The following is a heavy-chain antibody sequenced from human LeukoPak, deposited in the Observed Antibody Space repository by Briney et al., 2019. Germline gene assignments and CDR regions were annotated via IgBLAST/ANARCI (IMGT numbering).Heavy chain of an antibody. J-gene: IGHJ6*03. CDR2: IYTSGST. V-gene: IGHV4-4*07. Sequence: SETLSLTCTVSGGSISSYYWSWIRQPAGKGLEWIGGIYTSGSTNYNPSLKSRVTMSVDTSKNQFSLKLSSVTAADTAVYYCAREDYYLAEYYYYYMDVWGKGTTVTVSS. CDR3: AREDYYLAEYYYYYMDV. CDR1: GGSISSYY. D-gene: IGHD3-10*01.